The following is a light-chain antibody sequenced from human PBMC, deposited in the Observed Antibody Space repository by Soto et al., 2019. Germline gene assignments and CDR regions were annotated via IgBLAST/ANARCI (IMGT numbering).Light chain of an antibody. CDR1: QSINSN. CDR3: QQHSNWPPFT. J-gene: IGKJ3*01. CDR2: DAS. V-gene: IGKV3-11*01. Sequence: EIVLTQSPATLSLSPGERATLSCRASQSINSNLAWYRQKPGQAPRLLIYDASNRATGIPARFSGSGSGTDFTLTISSLQSEDFAVYYCQQHSNWPPFTFGQGTKVDIK.